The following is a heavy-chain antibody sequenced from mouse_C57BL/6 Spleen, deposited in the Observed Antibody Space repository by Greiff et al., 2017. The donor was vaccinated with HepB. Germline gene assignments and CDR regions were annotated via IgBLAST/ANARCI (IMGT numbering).Heavy chain of an antibody. D-gene: IGHD1-1*01. V-gene: IGHV2-9-1*01. J-gene: IGHJ2*01. CDR2: IWTGGGT. Sequence: VQLVESGPGLVAPSQCLSITFTVSGFSLTSYAISWVRQPPGKGLEWLGVIWTGGGTNYNSDLKSRLSISKDNSKSQVFLKMNSLQTDDTARYYCAREGYGSSYEDYFDYWGQGTTLTVSS. CDR3: AREGYGSSYEDYFDY. CDR1: GFSLTSYA.